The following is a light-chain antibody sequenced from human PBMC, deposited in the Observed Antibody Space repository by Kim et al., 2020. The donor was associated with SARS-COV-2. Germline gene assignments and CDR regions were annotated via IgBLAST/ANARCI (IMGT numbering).Light chain of an antibody. CDR2: QDT. J-gene: IGLJ3*02. CDR3: QAWDNTWV. Sequence: SYELTQPPSVSVSPGQTVTITCSGDKLGDKYSSWYQQQPGQAPVLVIYQDTKRPSGIPERFVGSNSGNTATLTISGAKAMDEADYYCQAWDNTWVFGGGTQLTVL. V-gene: IGLV3-1*01. CDR1: KLGDKY.